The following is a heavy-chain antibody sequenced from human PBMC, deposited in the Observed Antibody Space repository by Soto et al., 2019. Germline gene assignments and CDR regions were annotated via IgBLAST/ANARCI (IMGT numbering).Heavy chain of an antibody. CDR3: DRDKSADRGNFDE. J-gene: IGHJ4*02. CDR2: IYHSGST. V-gene: IGHV4-30-4*01. CDR1: GDSISSGDSY. D-gene: IGHD3-10*01. Sequence: SETLSLTCTVSGDSISSGDSYWSWIRQPPGKGLEWIGFIYHSGSTYYNPSLKSRVTISVDTSKNQFSLKLSSVTAADTAVYYCDRDKSADRGNFDEWGQGALVTVYS.